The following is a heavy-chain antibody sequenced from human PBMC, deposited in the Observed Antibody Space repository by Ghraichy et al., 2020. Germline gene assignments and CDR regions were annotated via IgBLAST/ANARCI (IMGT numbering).Heavy chain of an antibody. D-gene: IGHD5-12*01. J-gene: IGHJ3*01. Sequence: GGSLRLSCAASGFVFGSYGMHWVRQAPGKGLEWVALASNDGTNNYYADSVKGRFTISRDNSKNTLYLEMNTLTTEDTAMYYCAKVHHIGYDFGDDYDVWGQGTMVTVSS. CDR3: AKVHHIGYDFGDDYDV. CDR2: ASNDGTNN. V-gene: IGHV3-30*18. CDR1: GFVFGSYG.